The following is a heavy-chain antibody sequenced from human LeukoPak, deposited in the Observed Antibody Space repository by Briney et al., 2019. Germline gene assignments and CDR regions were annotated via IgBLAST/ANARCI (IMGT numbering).Heavy chain of an antibody. CDR1: GYTFTSYY. CDR2: INPSGGST. V-gene: IGHV1-46*01. Sequence: ASVKVSCKASGYTFTSYYMHWVRQAPGQGLEWMGIINPSGGSTSYAQKFQGRVTMTRDMSTSTVYMELSSLRSEDTAVYYCACTTIPHRGYSYGHIDYWGQGTLVTVSS. D-gene: IGHD5-18*01. CDR3: ACTTIPHRGYSYGHIDY. J-gene: IGHJ4*02.